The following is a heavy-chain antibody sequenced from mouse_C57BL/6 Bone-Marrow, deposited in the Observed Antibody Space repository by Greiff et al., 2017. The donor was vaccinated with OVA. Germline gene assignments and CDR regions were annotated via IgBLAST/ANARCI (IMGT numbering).Heavy chain of an antibody. Sequence: VKLQESGAELARPGASVKLSCKASGYTFTSYGISWVKQRTGQGLEWIGEIYPRSGNTYYNEKFKGKATLTADKSSSTAYMELRSLTSEDSAVYFCARYLLWFYAMDYWGQGTSVTVSS. CDR1: GYTFTSYG. J-gene: IGHJ4*01. D-gene: IGHD2-9*01. V-gene: IGHV1-81*01. CDR3: ARYLLWFYAMDY. CDR2: IYPRSGNT.